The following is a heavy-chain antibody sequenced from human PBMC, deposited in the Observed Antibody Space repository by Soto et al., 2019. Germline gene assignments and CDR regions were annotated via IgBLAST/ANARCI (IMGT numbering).Heavy chain of an antibody. CDR3: ARGGYCSGASCAYMGHYYYYGMDV. CDR1: GGSISSSNYY. D-gene: IGHD2-15*01. Sequence: SETLSLTCTVSGGSISSSNYYWGWIRQPPGKGQERIGSIYYSGSTYYNPSLKSRVTISVDTSKNQFSLKLSSVTAADTAMYYCARGGYCSGASCAYMGHYYYYGMDVWGQGTTVTVSS. V-gene: IGHV4-39*01. J-gene: IGHJ6*02. CDR2: IYYSGST.